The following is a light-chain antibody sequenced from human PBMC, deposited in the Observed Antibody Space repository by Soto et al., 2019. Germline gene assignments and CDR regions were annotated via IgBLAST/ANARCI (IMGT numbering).Light chain of an antibody. CDR1: SSDVGGYNY. Sequence: QSVLTQPPSASGSPGQSVTISCTGTSSDVGGYNYVSWYQQHPGKAPKVIIYDVNKRPSGVPDRFSGSKSGNTASLTVSGLQAEDEGDYYCSSHAGGQNVVFGGGTKVTVL. J-gene: IGLJ2*01. CDR2: DVN. CDR3: SSHAGGQNVV. V-gene: IGLV2-8*01.